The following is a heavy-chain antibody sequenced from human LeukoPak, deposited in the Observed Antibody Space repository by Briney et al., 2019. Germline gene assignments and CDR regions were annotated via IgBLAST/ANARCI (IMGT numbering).Heavy chain of an antibody. Sequence: GGSLGPSCTASGFTFGDYAMSWFRQAPGEGLEWVGFIRSQTYGGTTEYAASVKGRFTIPRDDSKSIAYLQMNSLKTEDTAVYYCTSSAMPLAFDYWGQGTLVTVSS. CDR1: GFTFGDYA. V-gene: IGHV3-49*03. CDR3: TSSAMPLAFDY. J-gene: IGHJ4*02. CDR2: IRSQTYGGTT. D-gene: IGHD2-2*01.